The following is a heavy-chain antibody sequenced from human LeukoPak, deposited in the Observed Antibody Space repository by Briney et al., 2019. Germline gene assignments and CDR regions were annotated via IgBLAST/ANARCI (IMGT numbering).Heavy chain of an antibody. V-gene: IGHV5-51*01. CDR3: AYGSGSYSLDY. J-gene: IGHJ4*02. D-gene: IGHD3-10*01. CDR2: IYPGDSDT. Sequence: GESLKISCKGSGYSFTSYWIGWVRQMPGKVLGWMGIIYPGDSDTRYSPPFQGQVPISPDKYISTAYLQWSSLKASGAAMYYCAYGSGSYSLDYWGQGTLVTVSS. CDR1: GYSFTSYW.